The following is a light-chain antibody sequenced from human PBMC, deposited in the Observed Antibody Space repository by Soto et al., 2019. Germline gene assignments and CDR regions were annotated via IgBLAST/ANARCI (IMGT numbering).Light chain of an antibody. CDR3: AAWDDSLNVVL. CDR2: SNN. V-gene: IGLV1-44*01. Sequence: QSVLTQPPSASGTPGQRVTSSCSGSSSNIGSNTVNWYQQLPGTAPKLLIYSNNQRPSGVPDRFSGSKSGTSASLAISGLLSEDEADYYCAAWDDSLNVVLFGGGTKVTVL. J-gene: IGLJ2*01. CDR1: SSNIGSNT.